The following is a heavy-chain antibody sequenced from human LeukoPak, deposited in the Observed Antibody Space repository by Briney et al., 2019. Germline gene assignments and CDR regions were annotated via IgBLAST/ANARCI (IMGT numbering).Heavy chain of an antibody. CDR3: ARDTVSAFDY. J-gene: IGHJ4*02. CDR2: IRGDESKT. V-gene: IGHV3-74*01. D-gene: IGHD2-8*02. Sequence: PGGSLRLSCAASGFTFRTYWMQWVRQAPGKGLVWVSGIRGDESKTTYADSVKGRFTISRDNAKNTLYLQMNSLRAEDTAVYYCARDTVSAFDYWGQGALVTVSS. CDR1: GFTFRTYW.